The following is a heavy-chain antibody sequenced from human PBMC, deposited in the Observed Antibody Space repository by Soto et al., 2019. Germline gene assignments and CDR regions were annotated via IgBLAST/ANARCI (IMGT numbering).Heavy chain of an antibody. J-gene: IGHJ6*02. CDR1: GGTFGSHA. CDR2: ISGSGGST. D-gene: IGHD3-22*01. CDR3: AKAGDSRGDYPPDHYYGMDV. Sequence: GRSPSLSSAASGGTFGSHAMSWVRQAPRKGLEWVSAISGSGGSTYYADAVKGRFTISSDNSKNTLYLQMNSLRAEDTAVYYCAKAGDSRGDYPPDHYYGMDVWVQGSTVPVSS. V-gene: IGHV3-23*01.